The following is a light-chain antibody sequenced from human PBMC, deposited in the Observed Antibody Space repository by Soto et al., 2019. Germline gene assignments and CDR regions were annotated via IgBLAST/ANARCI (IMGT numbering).Light chain of an antibody. J-gene: IGKJ2*01. CDR3: QQHNDYSPVT. CDR2: DAS. Sequence: DIQMTQSPSTLSASVGDRVTITCRASQTISSSLAWYQHKPGKAPNLLIFDASTLQTGVPSRFSGSGFGTEFTLTISNLQPDDFATYYCQQHNDYSPVTFGQGTKLEIK. V-gene: IGKV1-5*01. CDR1: QTISSS.